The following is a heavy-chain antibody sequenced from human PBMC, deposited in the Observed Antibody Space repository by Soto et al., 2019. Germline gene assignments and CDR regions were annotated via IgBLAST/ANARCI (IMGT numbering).Heavy chain of an antibody. J-gene: IGHJ5*02. CDR2: INHSGST. V-gene: IGHV4-34*01. CDR3: ARHPRIAAAGTGWFDP. Sequence: PSETLSLTCAVYGGSFSDYFWTWIRQPPGKGLECIWVINHSGSTNFNPSLKSRVAISADTSRNQFSLRVTSVTAADTAVYYCARHPRIAAAGTGWFDPWGQGTLVTVSS. D-gene: IGHD6-13*01. CDR1: GGSFSDYF.